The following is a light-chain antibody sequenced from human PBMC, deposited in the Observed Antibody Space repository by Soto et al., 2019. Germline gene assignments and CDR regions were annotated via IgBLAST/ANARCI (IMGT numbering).Light chain of an antibody. CDR1: SSDIGDYTH. CDR2: EVS. Sequence: QSVLTQPASVSGSPGQSITISCTGTSSDIGDYTHVSWYQQHPGKAPKLIIYEVSDRPSGVSNRFSGSKSGNTASLTISGLQAEDEADFFCCSYAGNGAWVFGGGTKLTVL. J-gene: IGLJ3*02. V-gene: IGLV2-14*01. CDR3: CSYAGNGAWV.